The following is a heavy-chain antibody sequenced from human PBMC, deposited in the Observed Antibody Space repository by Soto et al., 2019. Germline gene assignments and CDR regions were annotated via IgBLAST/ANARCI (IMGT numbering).Heavy chain of an antibody. CDR3: ARGLQVPRATWIQLYQRVDWFDP. D-gene: IGHD5-18*01. CDR1: GGSISSSSYY. V-gene: IGHV4-39*01. Sequence: PSETLSLTCTVSGGSISSSSYYWGWIRQPPGKGLEWIGSIFYSGSTYYNPSLKSRVTISVDTSKNQFSLKLTSVTAADTAVYYCARGLQVPRATWIQLYQRVDWFDPWGQGTLVTVSS. CDR2: IFYSGST. J-gene: IGHJ5*02.